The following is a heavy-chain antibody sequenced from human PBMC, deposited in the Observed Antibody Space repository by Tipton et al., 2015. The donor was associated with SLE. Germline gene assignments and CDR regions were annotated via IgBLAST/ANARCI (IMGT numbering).Heavy chain of an antibody. D-gene: IGHD5-12*01. V-gene: IGHV1-69*01. CDR2: IIPMFGTA. CDR1: GYTFISNG. J-gene: IGHJ4*02. CDR3: ARDNVDMVAGTYFDY. Sequence: QVQLVQSGAEVKKPGASVKVSCKASGYTFISNGISWVRQAPGQGLEWMGGIIPMFGTANYAQKFQGRVMITADESTSTAYMELSSLRSEDTAVYYCARDNVDMVAGTYFDYWGQGTLVTVSS.